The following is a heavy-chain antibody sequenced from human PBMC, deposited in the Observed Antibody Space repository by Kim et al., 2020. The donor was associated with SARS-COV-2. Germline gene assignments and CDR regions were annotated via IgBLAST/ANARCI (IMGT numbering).Heavy chain of an antibody. V-gene: IGHV3-23*01. Sequence: GGSLRLSCAASGFTFSSYAMSWVRQAPGKGLEWVSAISGSGGSTYYADSVKGRFTISRDNSKNTLYLQMNSLRAEDTAVYYCAADYYGSGSYYNPPPHWGQGTLVTVSS. J-gene: IGHJ4*02. CDR1: GFTFSSYA. CDR2: ISGSGGST. CDR3: AADYYGSGSYYNPPPH. D-gene: IGHD3-10*01.